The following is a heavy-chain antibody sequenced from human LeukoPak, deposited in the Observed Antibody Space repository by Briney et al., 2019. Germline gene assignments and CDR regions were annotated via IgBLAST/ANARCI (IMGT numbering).Heavy chain of an antibody. V-gene: IGHV3-30-3*01. D-gene: IGHD2-15*01. Sequence: GGSLRLSCAASGFTFSSYAMHWVRQAPGKGLEWVAVISYDGSNKYYADSVKGRFTISSDNSKNTLYLQMNSLRAEDTAVYYCARAILGYCSGGSCPADYWGQGTLVTVSS. J-gene: IGHJ4*02. CDR1: GFTFSSYA. CDR3: ARAILGYCSGGSCPADY. CDR2: ISYDGSNK.